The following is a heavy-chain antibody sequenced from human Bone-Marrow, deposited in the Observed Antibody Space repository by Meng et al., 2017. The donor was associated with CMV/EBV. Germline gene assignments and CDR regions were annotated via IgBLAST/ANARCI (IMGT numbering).Heavy chain of an antibody. D-gene: IGHD2-21*01. CDR2: IYYSGST. CDR3: ARAPYCGGDCYWDGWYFDL. Sequence: SETLSLTCTVSGGSINSYYWSWIRQPPGKGLEWIGYIYYSGSTNYNPSLESRVTISIDTSKNQFSLKLTSVTAADTAMYYCARAPYCGGDCYWDGWYFDLWGRGTLVTVSS. CDR1: GGSINSYY. V-gene: IGHV4-59*01. J-gene: IGHJ2*01.